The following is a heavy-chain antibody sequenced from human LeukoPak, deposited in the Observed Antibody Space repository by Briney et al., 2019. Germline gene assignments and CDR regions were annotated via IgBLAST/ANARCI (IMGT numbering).Heavy chain of an antibody. CDR3: ATDQWEGDF. CDR2: IKTILDGGRT. Sequence: GGSLRLSCVASGFTFSNAYMSWVRQAPGKGLEWVGRIKTILDGGRTDYATPVKGRFTISRDDSKNTLYLQMKSLETEDTAIYYCATDQWEGDFWGQGTLVTVSS. CDR1: GFTFSNAY. V-gene: IGHV3-15*01. D-gene: IGHD1-26*01. J-gene: IGHJ4*02.